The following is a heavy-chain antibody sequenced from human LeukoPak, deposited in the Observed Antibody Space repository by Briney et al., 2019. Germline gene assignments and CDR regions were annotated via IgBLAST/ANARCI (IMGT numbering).Heavy chain of an antibody. Sequence: PSETLTLTCSVSGGSISNYFWGWLRQPAGKGLEWVGRLSASGTTNYNPSLRSRVTIAVDTSNNQLSLRVSSVTAADTAVYYCARESSGYCSAASCFRPEDAFGIWGQGTVVTVS. CDR3: ARESSGYCSAASCFRPEDAFGI. J-gene: IGHJ3*02. CDR2: LSASGTT. V-gene: IGHV4-4*07. D-gene: IGHD2-15*01. CDR1: GGSISNYF.